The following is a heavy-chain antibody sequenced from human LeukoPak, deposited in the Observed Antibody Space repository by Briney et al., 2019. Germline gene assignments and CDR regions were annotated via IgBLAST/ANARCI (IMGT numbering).Heavy chain of an antibody. V-gene: IGHV4-34*01. D-gene: IGHD5-24*01. CDR3: ARVPVQFQEPFDY. Sequence: PSETLSLTCVVYGGSISNYYWSWIRQPPGKGLEWIGEINHRGGTNYHPSLKSRVTISIDTSHYQFSLKLNSVTAADTAVYYCARVPVQFQEPFDYWGQGTLVTVSS. CDR2: INHRGGT. CDR1: GGSISNYY. J-gene: IGHJ4*02.